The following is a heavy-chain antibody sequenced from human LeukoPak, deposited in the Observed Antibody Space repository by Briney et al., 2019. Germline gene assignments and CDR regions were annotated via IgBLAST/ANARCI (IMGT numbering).Heavy chain of an antibody. D-gene: IGHD3-10*01. J-gene: IGHJ4*02. Sequence: GGSLRLSCAASGFTFSSYSMNWVRQAPGKGLEWVSSISSGSSYIYYADSVKGRFTISRDNAKNSLYLLMNSLRAEDTAVYYCARGSGVESLFDYWGQGTLVTVSS. CDR2: ISSGSSYI. V-gene: IGHV3-21*04. CDR3: ARGSGVESLFDY. CDR1: GFTFSSYS.